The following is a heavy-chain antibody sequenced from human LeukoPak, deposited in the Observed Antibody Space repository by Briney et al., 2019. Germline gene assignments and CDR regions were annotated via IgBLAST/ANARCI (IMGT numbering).Heavy chain of an antibody. CDR2: IYYSGST. CDR3: ARVSGDGETFYYYYYYMDV. D-gene: IGHD2-21*01. CDR1: GGSISSTSYY. J-gene: IGHJ6*03. Sequence: SETLSLTCVVSGGSISSTSYYWGWIRQSPGKGLEWIVSIYYSGSTYYNPSLLSRVTISVDTSKNQFSLKLSSVTAADTAVYYCARVSGDGETFYYYYYYMDVWGKGTTVTVSS. V-gene: IGHV4-39*07.